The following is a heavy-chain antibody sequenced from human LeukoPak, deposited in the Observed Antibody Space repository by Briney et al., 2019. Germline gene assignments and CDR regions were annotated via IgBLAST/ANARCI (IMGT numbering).Heavy chain of an antibody. Sequence: TSETLSLTCTVSGGSISSGGYYWSWIRQHPGKGLEYIGYISYSGSTYYNPSLKSRVTISVDTSKNQLSLKLSSVTAADTAVYYCTRHFDWLLSRDAFDIWGQGTMVTVSS. D-gene: IGHD3-9*01. J-gene: IGHJ3*02. V-gene: IGHV4-31*03. CDR3: TRHFDWLLSRDAFDI. CDR1: GGSISSGGYY. CDR2: ISYSGST.